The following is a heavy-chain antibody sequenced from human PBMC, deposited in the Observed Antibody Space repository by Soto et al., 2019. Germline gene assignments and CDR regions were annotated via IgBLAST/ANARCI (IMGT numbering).Heavy chain of an antibody. CDR2: INHSGST. Sequence: SETLSLTCAVYGGSFSGYSWSWIRQPPGKGLEWIGEINHSGSTTYNPTLKSRVTIAGDTTKIQFYLKRSSVTAADTAVYYCARAGVVLVTANPYFDYWGQGTLVTVSS. D-gene: IGHD2-21*02. J-gene: IGHJ4*02. CDR3: ARAGVVLVTANPYFDY. CDR1: GGSFSGYS. V-gene: IGHV4-34*01.